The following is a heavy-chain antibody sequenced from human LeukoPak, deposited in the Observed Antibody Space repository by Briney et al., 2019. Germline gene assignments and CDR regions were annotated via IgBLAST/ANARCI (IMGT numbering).Heavy chain of an antibody. Sequence: SETLSLTCAVYGGSFSGYYWSWIRQPPGKGLEWIGEINHSGSTNYNPSLKSRVTISVDTSKNQFSLKLSSVTAADTAVYYCARRGGGFVIDYWGQGTLVTVSS. D-gene: IGHD4-23*01. J-gene: IGHJ4*02. CDR3: ARRGGGFVIDY. CDR2: INHSGST. CDR1: GGSFSGYY. V-gene: IGHV4-34*01.